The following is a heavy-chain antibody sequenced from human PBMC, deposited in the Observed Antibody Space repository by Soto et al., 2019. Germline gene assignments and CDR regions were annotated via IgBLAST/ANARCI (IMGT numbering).Heavy chain of an antibody. J-gene: IGHJ3*02. D-gene: IGHD3-10*01. CDR2: LSYDGSNK. CDR1: GFTFSSYA. V-gene: IGHV3-30-3*01. CDR3: ARGDLWFGELPNHDAFDI. Sequence: GGSLRLSCAASGFTFSSYAMHWVRQAPGKGLEWVSVLSYDGSNKYFADSVKGRFTISRDNSKNMLYLQMNSPRAEDTAVYYCARGDLWFGELPNHDAFDIWGQGTMVTVSS.